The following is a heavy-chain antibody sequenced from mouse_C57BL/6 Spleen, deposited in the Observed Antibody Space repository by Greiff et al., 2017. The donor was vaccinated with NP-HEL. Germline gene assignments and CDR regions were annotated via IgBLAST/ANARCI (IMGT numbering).Heavy chain of an antibody. J-gene: IGHJ3*01. Sequence: QVQLQQSGAELMKPGPSVKLSCKATGYTFTGYWIEWVKQRPGHGLEWLGEILPGSGSTNYNEKFKGKATFTADTTSNTTYMQLSSLATEDAAIYYCAGGGSVGAYWGQGTLVTVSA. CDR3: AGGGSVGAY. CDR1: GYTFTGYW. CDR2: ILPGSGST. V-gene: IGHV1-9*01. D-gene: IGHD1-3*01.